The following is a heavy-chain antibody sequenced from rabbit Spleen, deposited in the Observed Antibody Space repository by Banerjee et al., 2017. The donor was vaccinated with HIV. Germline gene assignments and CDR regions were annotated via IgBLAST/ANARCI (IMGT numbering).Heavy chain of an antibody. CDR3: ARDLITAIGWNFNL. V-gene: IGHV1S45*01. J-gene: IGHJ4*01. CDR2: INTVTGKS. D-gene: IGHD2-1*01. Sequence: EQLEESGGGLVKPEGSLTLTCKASGVSLSDKDVMCWVRQAPGKGLEWIACINTVTGKSVYASWAKGRLMMSRTSSTTVTLQMTSLTAADTATYFCARDLITAIGWNFNLWGPGTLVTVS. CDR1: GVSLSDKDV.